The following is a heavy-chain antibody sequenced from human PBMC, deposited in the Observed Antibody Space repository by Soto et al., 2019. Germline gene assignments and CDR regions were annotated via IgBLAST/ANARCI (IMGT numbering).Heavy chain of an antibody. CDR2: IHSGDST. CDR3: ASRHTSSWSALDY. CDR1: GFTVSRNY. V-gene: IGHV3-66*01. D-gene: IGHD6-13*01. J-gene: IGHJ4*02. Sequence: GSLRLSCAASGFTVSRNYMSWVRQAPGKGLEWVSIIHSGDSTYYAGSVKGRFTISRDNSKNTLFLQMNSLRVEDTAVYYCASRHTSSWSALDYWGQGTQVTVSS.